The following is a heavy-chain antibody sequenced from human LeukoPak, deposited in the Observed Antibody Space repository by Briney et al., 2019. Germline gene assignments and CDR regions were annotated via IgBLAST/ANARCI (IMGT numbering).Heavy chain of an antibody. J-gene: IGHJ4*02. V-gene: IGHV3-30*02. CDR3: AKADTLSIAVAD. Sequence: GGSLRLSRAASGFTFSSYGMHWVRQAPGKGLEWVAFIRYDGSNKYYADSVKGRFTISRDNSKNTLYLQMNSLRAEDTAVYYCAKADTLSIAVADWGQGTLATVSS. CDR2: IRYDGSNK. D-gene: IGHD6-19*01. CDR1: GFTFSSYG.